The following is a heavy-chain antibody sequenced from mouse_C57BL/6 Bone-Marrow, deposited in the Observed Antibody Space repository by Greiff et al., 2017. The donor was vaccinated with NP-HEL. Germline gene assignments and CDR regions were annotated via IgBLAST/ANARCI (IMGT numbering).Heavy chain of an antibody. CDR1: GYAFSSSW. CDR2: IYPGDGDT. V-gene: IGHV1-82*01. Sequence: QVQLQQSGPELVKPGASVKISCKASGYAFSSSWMNWVKQRPGKGLEWIGRIYPGDGDTNYNGKFKGKATLTADKSSSTAFMQLSSLTSEDSAVYFFARSLPLYYFDYWGQGPTLTVSS. CDR3: ARSLPLYYFDY. J-gene: IGHJ2*01.